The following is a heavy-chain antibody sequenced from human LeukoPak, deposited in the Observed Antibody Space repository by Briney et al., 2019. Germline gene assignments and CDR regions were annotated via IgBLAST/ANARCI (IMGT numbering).Heavy chain of an antibody. CDR3: ARVVVGAINWFDP. V-gene: IGHV3-30*03. J-gene: IGHJ5*02. CDR1: GFTFSSYV. Sequence: PGGSLRLSCAASGFTFSSYVMHWVRQTPGKGLEWVAVILYDGSITYYADSVKGRFTISRDNAKNSLYLQMNSLRAEDTAVYYCARVVVGAINWFDPWGQGTLVTVSS. D-gene: IGHD1-26*01. CDR2: ILYDGSIT.